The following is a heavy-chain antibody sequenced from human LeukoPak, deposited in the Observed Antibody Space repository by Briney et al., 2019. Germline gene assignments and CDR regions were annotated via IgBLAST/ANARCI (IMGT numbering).Heavy chain of an antibody. D-gene: IGHD6-13*01. V-gene: IGHV3-7*01. CDR2: IKQDGSEK. Sequence: GRSLRLSCASCGFTFSSYWMSWVRQAPGKGLEWVANIKQDGSEKYYVDSVKGRFTISRDNAKNSLYLQMNSLRAEDTAVYYCAREDRYSSSWYYYWGQGTLVTVSS. J-gene: IGHJ4*02. CDR1: GFTFSSYW. CDR3: AREDRYSSSWYYY.